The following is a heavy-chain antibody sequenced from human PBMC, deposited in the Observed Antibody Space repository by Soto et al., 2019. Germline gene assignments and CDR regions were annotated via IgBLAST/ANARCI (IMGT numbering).Heavy chain of an antibody. Sequence: GGSLRLSCAASGFTFSSYAMSWVRQAPGKVLEWVSAISGSGGSTYYADSVKGRFNISRDNTKNTLYLKMNSLRAEDTAVYYCAKAAYDVRAYAEYFQHWGQGTLVTVSS. J-gene: IGHJ1*01. D-gene: IGHD3-3*01. CDR2: ISGSGGST. V-gene: IGHV3-23*01. CDR3: AKAAYDVRAYAEYFQH. CDR1: GFTFSSYA.